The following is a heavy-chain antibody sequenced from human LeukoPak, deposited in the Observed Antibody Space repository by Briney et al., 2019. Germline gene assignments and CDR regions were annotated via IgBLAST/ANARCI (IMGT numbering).Heavy chain of an antibody. V-gene: IGHV3-21*01. CDR2: ISSSSSYI. J-gene: IGHJ4*02. Sequence: PGGSLRLSCAASGFTFSSYSMNWVRQAPGKGLEWVSSISSSSSYIYYADSVKGRFTISRDNAKNSLYLQMNSLRAEDTAVYYCARGKRYYYDSSGYYYFDYWGQGTLVTVSS. D-gene: IGHD3-22*01. CDR1: GFTFSSYS. CDR3: ARGKRYYYDSSGYYYFDY.